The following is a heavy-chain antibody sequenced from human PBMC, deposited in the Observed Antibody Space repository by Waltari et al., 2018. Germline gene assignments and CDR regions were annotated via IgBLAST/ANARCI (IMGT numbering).Heavy chain of an antibody. CDR2: ISGSGDRT. V-gene: IGHV3-23*01. D-gene: IGHD6-19*01. Sequence: EVQLLESGGDLLQPGGSLRLSCAASGFSFSAYAMTWVRQAPGKGLNWDSTISGSGDRTYYADSVEGRFTISRDNSKNTLYLQMNSLRAEDTAVYYCARVSTGYSGGWYLGSWGQGALVRVSS. CDR3: ARVSTGYSGGWYLGS. CDR1: GFSFSAYA. J-gene: IGHJ4*02.